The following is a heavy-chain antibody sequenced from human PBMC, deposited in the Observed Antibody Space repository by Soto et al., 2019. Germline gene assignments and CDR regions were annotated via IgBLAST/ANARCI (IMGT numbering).Heavy chain of an antibody. V-gene: IGHV4-34*01. CDR2: INHSGST. D-gene: IGHD6-19*01. CDR3: ARGAVVTYLIAVSGNWFDP. CDR1: GGSFSGYY. Sequence: SETLPLTCAVYGGSFSGYYWSWIRQPPGKGLEWIGEINHSGSTNYNPSLKSRVTISVDTSKNQFSLKLSSVTAADTAVYYCARGAVVTYLIAVSGNWFDPWGQGTLVTVSS. J-gene: IGHJ5*02.